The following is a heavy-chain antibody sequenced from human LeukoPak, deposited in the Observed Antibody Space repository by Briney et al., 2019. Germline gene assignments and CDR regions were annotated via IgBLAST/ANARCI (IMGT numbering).Heavy chain of an antibody. J-gene: IGHJ4*02. CDR2: ISGSGGST. CDR1: GFSFSTYA. D-gene: IGHD3-22*01. V-gene: IGHV3-23*01. CDR3: ARGNYYGSSGYYYVHY. Sequence: QSGGSLRLSCAASGFSFSTYAMSWVRQAPGKGLEWVSGISGSGGSTYYADSVKGRFTISRDNSRITLFLQMNSLRVEDTAVYYCARGNYYGSSGYYYVHYWGQGTLVTVSS.